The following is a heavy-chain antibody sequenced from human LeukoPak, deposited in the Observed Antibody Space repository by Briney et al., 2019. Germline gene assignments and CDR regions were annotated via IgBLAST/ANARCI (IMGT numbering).Heavy chain of an antibody. J-gene: IGHJ4*02. CDR1: GVSIISSSYD. CDR2: INYSGST. V-gene: IGHV4-39*01. CDR3: ARHFDN. Sequence: SETLSLTCTVSGVSIISSSYDWGWIRQPPGEGLEWIGSINYSGSTDYNPSLKSRVTISVDASKNQFSLKMSSVTAADTAVYYCARHFDNWGQGTLVTVSS.